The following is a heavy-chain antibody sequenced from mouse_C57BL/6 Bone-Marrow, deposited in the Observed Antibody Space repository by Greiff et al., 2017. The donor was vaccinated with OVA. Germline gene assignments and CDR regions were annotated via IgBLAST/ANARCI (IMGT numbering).Heavy chain of an antibody. J-gene: IGHJ2*01. CDR1: GFTFSSYG. V-gene: IGHV5-6*01. CDR2: ISSGGSYT. CDR3: ARQRSNYYGDY. Sequence: EVQRVESGGDLVKPGGSLKLTCAASGFTFSSYGMSWVRQTPDKRLEWVATISSGGSYTYYPDSVKGRFTISRDNAKNTLYLQMSSLKSEDTAMYYCARQRSNYYGDYWGQGTTLTVSS.